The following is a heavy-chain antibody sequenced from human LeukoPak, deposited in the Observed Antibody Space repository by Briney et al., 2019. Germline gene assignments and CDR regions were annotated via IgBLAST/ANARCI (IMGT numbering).Heavy chain of an antibody. Sequence: PSETLSLTCNVSGGSISSGGYYWSWLRQHPGKGLEWIGYIYYSGGTFHNPSLKSRVTISVDMSKNQFSLRLNSVTAADTAVYYCASSEATTTPPPYGMDVWGQGTTVTVSS. CDR3: ASSEATTTPPPYGMDV. J-gene: IGHJ6*02. CDR1: GGSISSGGYY. D-gene: IGHD5-12*01. CDR2: IYYSGGT. V-gene: IGHV4-31*03.